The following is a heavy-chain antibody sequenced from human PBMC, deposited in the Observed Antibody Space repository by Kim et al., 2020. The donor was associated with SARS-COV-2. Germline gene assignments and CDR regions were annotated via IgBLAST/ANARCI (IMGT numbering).Heavy chain of an antibody. D-gene: IGHD1-1*01. Sequence: GGSLRLSCAASGFTFSSYAMHWVRQAPGKGLEWVAVISYDGSNKYYADSVKGRFTISRDNSKNTLYLQMNSLRAEDTAVYYCARARTTRRYHWGQGTLVTVSS. J-gene: IGHJ5*02. CDR1: GFTFSSYA. V-gene: IGHV3-30*04. CDR2: ISYDGSNK. CDR3: ARARTTRRYH.